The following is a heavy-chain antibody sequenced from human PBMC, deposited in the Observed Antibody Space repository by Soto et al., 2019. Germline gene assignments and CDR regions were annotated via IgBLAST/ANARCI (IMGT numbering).Heavy chain of an antibody. CDR3: ARDRPLWVLLPGDYYYYGMDV. CDR2: ISAYNGNT. CDR1: GYTFRNYG. D-gene: IGHD1-26*01. Sequence: ASVKVSCKASGYTFRNYGISWVRQVPGQGLEWMGWISAYNGNTFYGQNFQDRVTMTTDRSTSTAYMEMKSLRSDDTAIYYCARDRPLWVLLPGDYYYYGMDVWGQGTTVTVSS. V-gene: IGHV1-18*01. J-gene: IGHJ6*02.